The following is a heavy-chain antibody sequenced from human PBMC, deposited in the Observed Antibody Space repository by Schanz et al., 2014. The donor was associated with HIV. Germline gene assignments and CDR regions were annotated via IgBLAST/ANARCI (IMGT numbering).Heavy chain of an antibody. V-gene: IGHV3-48*02. CDR2: ISSSSTTR. CDR3: ARSPSYGMDV. Sequence: EVQLVESGGVVVQPGGSLRLSCAASGFTFSTYRMNWVRQAPGKGLEWVSYISSSSTTRHYADSVKGRFTISRDNAKNSLSLQMNSLRDEDTAVYYCARSPSYGMDVWGQGTTVTVSS. CDR1: GFTFSTYR. J-gene: IGHJ6*02.